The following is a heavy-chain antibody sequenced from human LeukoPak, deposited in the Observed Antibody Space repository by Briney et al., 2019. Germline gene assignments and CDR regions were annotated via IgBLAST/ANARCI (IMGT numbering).Heavy chain of an antibody. J-gene: IGHJ3*02. CDR1: GGSISSGGYY. CDR2: IYYTGNP. V-gene: IGHV4-39*01. D-gene: IGHD2-15*01. CDR3: PRYCSGGSCYSSGDAFDI. Sequence: SQTLSLTCTVSGGSISSGGYYWAWIRQPPGKGLEWIATIYYTGNPYYNPSLRSRVTISVDTSKSQFSLKLTSVTAADTAVYYCPRYCSGGSCYSSGDAFDIWGQGTMVTVSS.